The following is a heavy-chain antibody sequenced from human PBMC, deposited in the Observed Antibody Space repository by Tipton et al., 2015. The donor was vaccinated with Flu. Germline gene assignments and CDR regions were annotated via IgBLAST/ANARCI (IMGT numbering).Heavy chain of an antibody. CDR3: ARMMGTTGYFDL. D-gene: IGHD1-7*01. V-gene: IGHV3-20*01. Sequence: SLRLSCAVSGFTFDDYGMSWVRQAPGKGLEWVSGINWNGGSTTYADSVKGRFTIFRDNAKNSLYLQMNSLRAEGTAFYHCARMMGTTGYFDLWGRGTLVTVSS. CDR1: GFTFDDYG. J-gene: IGHJ2*01. CDR2: INWNGGST.